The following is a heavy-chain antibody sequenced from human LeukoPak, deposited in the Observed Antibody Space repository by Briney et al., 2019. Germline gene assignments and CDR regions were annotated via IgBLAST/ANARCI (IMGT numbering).Heavy chain of an antibody. V-gene: IGHV3-21*01. CDR1: GFTFSSYE. Sequence: GGSLRLSCAASGFTFSSYEMNWIRQAPGKGLEWVSSISSSSSYIYYADSVKGRFTISRDNAKNSLYLQMNSLRAEDTAVYYCAGTYYYDSSGPGAFDIWGQGTMVTVSS. J-gene: IGHJ3*02. CDR3: AGTYYYDSSGPGAFDI. D-gene: IGHD3-22*01. CDR2: ISSSSSYI.